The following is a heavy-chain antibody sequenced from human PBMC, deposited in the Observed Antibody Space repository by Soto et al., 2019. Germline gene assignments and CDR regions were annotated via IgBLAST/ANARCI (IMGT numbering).Heavy chain of an antibody. CDR2: LNGDGTTT. CDR3: ARGSRIYYAMDV. Sequence: EVQLVESGGGLVQPGGSQRLSCEASGFTFSSHWMHWVRQVPGKGPVWVSRLNGDGTTTNYADSVKGRFTISRDNAKNTVYLQMSSLRAEDTAVYYCARGSRIYYAMDVWGQGTTVTVSS. D-gene: IGHD2-15*01. CDR1: GFTFSSHW. V-gene: IGHV3-74*01. J-gene: IGHJ6*02.